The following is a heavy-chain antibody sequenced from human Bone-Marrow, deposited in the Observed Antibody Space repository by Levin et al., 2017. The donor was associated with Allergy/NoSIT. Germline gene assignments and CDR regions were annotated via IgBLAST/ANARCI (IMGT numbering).Heavy chain of an antibody. CDR3: AKDRDSSSAGAYGLDV. CDR1: GFTFSTYA. CDR2: ISGSGSIT. J-gene: IGHJ6*02. D-gene: IGHD3-22*01. Sequence: PGGSLRLSCAASGFTFSTYAMTWVRQAPGKGLEWICSISGSGSITYYGDSVKGRVTISRDNSRDTLYLQMSSLRAEDTAVYFCAKDRDSSSAGAYGLDVWGQGTTVTVS. V-gene: IGHV3-23*02.